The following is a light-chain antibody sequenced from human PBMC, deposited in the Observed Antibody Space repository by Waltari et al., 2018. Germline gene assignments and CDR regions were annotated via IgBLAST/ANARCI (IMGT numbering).Light chain of an antibody. J-gene: IGLJ2*01. CDR1: SGSIASNN. V-gene: IGLV6-57*03. CDR3: QSDDCSNKKL. CDR2: DDN. Sequence: NFMLTQPHSVSESPGKTVTISCTRSSGSIASNNVQWHQQRPGSAPTTVIYDDNQRPSWVPVRFSGSFDSSSTSASLTISGLNAEDEADYYCQSDDCSNKKLFGGGTMLTVL.